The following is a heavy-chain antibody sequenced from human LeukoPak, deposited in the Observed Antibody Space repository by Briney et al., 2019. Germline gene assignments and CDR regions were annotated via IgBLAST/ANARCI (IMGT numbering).Heavy chain of an antibody. CDR1: GFTFSSYA. CDR3: AKDAGYYGSGSLPDY. Sequence: GGSLRLSCAASGFTFSSYAMHWVRQAPGKGLEWVSSISSTSIYRYYGNSVKGRFTISRDNAKNSLYLQMNSLRAEDTAVFYCAKDAGYYGSGSLPDYWGQGTLVTVSS. D-gene: IGHD3-10*01. V-gene: IGHV3-21*01. CDR2: ISSTSIYR. J-gene: IGHJ4*02.